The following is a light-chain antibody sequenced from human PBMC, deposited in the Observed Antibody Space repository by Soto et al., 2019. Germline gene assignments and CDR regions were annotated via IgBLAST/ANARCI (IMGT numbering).Light chain of an antibody. Sequence: EIVLTQSPATLSLSPGERATLSCRASQSASSYLAWYQQKPGQAPRLLIYDASNSATGIPARFSGSGSGTKFTLTVSSLQSVDFAVYSCQQYNNWPWTFGQGTKVDIK. CDR1: QSASSY. J-gene: IGKJ1*01. V-gene: IGKV3-11*01. CDR2: DAS. CDR3: QQYNNWPWT.